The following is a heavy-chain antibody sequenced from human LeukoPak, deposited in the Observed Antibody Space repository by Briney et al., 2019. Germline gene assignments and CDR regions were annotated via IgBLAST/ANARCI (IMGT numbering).Heavy chain of an antibody. J-gene: IGHJ6*03. CDR2: ISSSGGST. D-gene: IGHD1-26*01. Sequence: GGSLTLSCAASGFTFSSHAMSWVRQAPGKGLEWVSAISSSGGSTYYADSVKGRFTISRDNSKNTLYLQMNSLRAEDTAVYYCAKEFLGGYYYYMDVWGKGTTVTVSS. V-gene: IGHV3-23*01. CDR1: GFTFSSHA. CDR3: AKEFLGGYYYYMDV.